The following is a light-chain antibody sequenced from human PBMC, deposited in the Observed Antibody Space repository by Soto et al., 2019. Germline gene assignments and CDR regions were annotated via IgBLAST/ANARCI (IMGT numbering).Light chain of an antibody. CDR2: AAS. J-gene: IGKJ5*01. Sequence: EIALTQSPGTLSLSPGERATLSCRASQGVGNKYLAWYQQRPGQAPCLLIYAASSRATGVPDRFSGSGSGTDFTLTISRLEPEDFAVYYCQQYTNAHGITFGQGTRLEIK. CDR1: QGVGNKY. CDR3: QQYTNAHGIT. V-gene: IGKV3-20*01.